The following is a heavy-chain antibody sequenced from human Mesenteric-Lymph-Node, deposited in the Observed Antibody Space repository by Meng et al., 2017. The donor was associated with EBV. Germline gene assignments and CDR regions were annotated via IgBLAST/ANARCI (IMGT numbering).Heavy chain of an antibody. Sequence: PQQSGRGLGESSETVSLTCTVSGGSVSSTSYYWSCIRQHPGKRLEWIGYVYYSGSTNYNPSLKSRVTISVDTSKNQFSLNLYSVTAADTAVYYCARENPARGNWFDPWGQGALVTVSS. D-gene: IGHD3-10*01. CDR3: ARENPARGNWFDP. CDR1: GGSVSSTSYY. CDR2: VYYSGST. V-gene: IGHV4-61*01. J-gene: IGHJ5*02.